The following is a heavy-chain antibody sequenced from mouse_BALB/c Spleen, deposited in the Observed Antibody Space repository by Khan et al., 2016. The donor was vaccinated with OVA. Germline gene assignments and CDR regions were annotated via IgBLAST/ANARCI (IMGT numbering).Heavy chain of an antibody. CDR1: GYTFTDFI. CDR3: ARHGYGGFAY. D-gene: IGHD2-2*01. J-gene: IGHJ3*01. V-gene: IGHV1-18*01. Sequence: VRLQQSGPELVKPGASVKIPCKASGYTFTDFIIDWVKQSLGESLEWIGEINPNNGGTIYNQKFKGKATLTVDKSSSTAYMELRSLTSEDTAVSCSARHGYGGFAYWGQGTPVTVSA. CDR2: INPNNGGT.